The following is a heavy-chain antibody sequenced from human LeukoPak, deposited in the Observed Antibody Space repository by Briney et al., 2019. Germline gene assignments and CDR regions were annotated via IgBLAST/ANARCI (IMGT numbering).Heavy chain of an antibody. CDR3: ARSRGYYYDSSGYAH. CDR2: IYYSGGT. J-gene: IGHJ1*01. D-gene: IGHD3-22*01. V-gene: IGHV4-59*01. CDR1: GGSISSYY. Sequence: PSETLSLTCTVSGGSISSYYWSWIRQPPGKGLEWIGYIYYSGGTNYNPSLKSRVTISVDTPKNQFSLKLSSVTAADTAVYYCARSRGYYYDSSGYAHWGQGTLVTVSS.